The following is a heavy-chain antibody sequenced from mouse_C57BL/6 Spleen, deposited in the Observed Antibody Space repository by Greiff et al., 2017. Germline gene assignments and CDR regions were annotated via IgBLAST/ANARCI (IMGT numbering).Heavy chain of an antibody. V-gene: IGHV5-17*01. J-gene: IGHJ3*01. Sequence: EVQGVESGGGLVKPGGSLKLSCAASGFTFSDYGMLWVRQAPEKGLEWVAYISHGSSTIYYADTVKGRCTISRDNAKNTLFLHMTSLRSEDTAMYYCAIPFYYGNGGFAYWGQGTLVTVSA. CDR3: AIPFYYGNGGFAY. CDR2: ISHGSSTI. D-gene: IGHD2-1*01. CDR1: GFTFSDYG.